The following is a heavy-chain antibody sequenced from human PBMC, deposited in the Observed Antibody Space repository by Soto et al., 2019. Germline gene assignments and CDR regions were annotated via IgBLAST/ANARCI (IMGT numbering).Heavy chain of an antibody. V-gene: IGHV4-34*01. CDR1: GGSFSGYF. J-gene: IGHJ4*02. CDR2: INHSGIT. Sequence: SETLSLTCTVSGGSFSGYFWTWIRQPPGKGLEWLAEINHSGITNYNPSVESRVSMSVDTSKNQFSPRLYSVTAADTAVYYCVRGPYNYNSRYFDYWGQGTLVTVSS. D-gene: IGHD1-1*01. CDR3: VRGPYNYNSRYFDY.